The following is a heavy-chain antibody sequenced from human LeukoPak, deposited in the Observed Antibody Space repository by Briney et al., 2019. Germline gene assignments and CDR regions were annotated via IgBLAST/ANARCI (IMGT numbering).Heavy chain of an antibody. V-gene: IGHV4-31*03. CDR1: GDSINTGCYC. D-gene: IGHD4-11*01. CDR2: IYYSGST. CDR3: ARDPTPGMYYFDY. J-gene: IGHJ4*02. Sequence: SETLSLTCTVSGDSINTGCYCWTRIPQHPGKGLEWIGYIYYSGSTYYHPSLKSRPAISLDTSKNRISLRLSSVTAADTAVYYCARDPTPGMYYFDYWGQGNLVTVSS.